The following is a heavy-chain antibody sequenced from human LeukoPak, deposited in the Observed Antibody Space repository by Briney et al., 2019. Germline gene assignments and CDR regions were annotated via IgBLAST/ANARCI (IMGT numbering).Heavy chain of an antibody. Sequence: PGGSLRLSCAASGFTFSSYEMNWVRQAPGKGLEWVSYISSSGSTIYYADSVKGRFTISRDNAKNSLYLQKNSLRGEDTAVYYCARGPRYDSSGYCRYWGQGALVTVSS. CDR2: ISSSGSTI. D-gene: IGHD3-22*01. CDR3: ARGPRYDSSGYCRY. V-gene: IGHV3-48*03. J-gene: IGHJ4*02. CDR1: GFTFSSYE.